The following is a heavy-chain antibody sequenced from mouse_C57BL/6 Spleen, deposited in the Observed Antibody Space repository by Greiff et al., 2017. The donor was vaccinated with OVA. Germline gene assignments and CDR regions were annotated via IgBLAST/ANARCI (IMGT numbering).Heavy chain of an antibody. D-gene: IGHD1-1*01. V-gene: IGHV1-82*01. CDR1: GYAFSSSW. Sequence: VQLVESGPELVKPGASVKISCKASGYAFSSSWMNWVKQRPGKGLEWIGRIYPGDGDTNYNGKFKGKATLTADKSSSTAYMQLSSLTSEDSAVYFCARDTYYGSSYWYFDVWGTGTTVTVSS. J-gene: IGHJ1*03. CDR2: IYPGDGDT. CDR3: ARDTYYGSSYWYFDV.